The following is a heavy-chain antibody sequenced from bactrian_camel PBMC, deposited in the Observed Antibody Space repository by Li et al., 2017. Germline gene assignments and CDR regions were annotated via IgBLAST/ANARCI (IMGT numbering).Heavy chain of an antibody. Sequence: DVQLVESGGGLVQPGGSLRLSCAAAGLTFSSYAMSWVRQAPGKGLEWVSAIRRDGGSTYYADSVKGRFTISRDNSKNMLFLQMNSLKPEDTAMYYCAAVLHGGWHIYYWGQGTQVTV. CDR1: GLTFSSYA. J-gene: IGHJ4*01. CDR2: IRRDGGST. D-gene: IGHD7*01. CDR3: AAVLHGGWHIYY. V-gene: IGHV3S40*01.